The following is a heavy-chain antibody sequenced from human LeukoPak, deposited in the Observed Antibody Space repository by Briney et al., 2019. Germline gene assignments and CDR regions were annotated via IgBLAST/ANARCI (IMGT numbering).Heavy chain of an antibody. CDR1: GGSISSYY. CDR3: ARDDYDSSGNDAFDI. D-gene: IGHD3-22*01. Sequence: SETLSLTCTVSGGSISSYYWSWIRQPPGKGLEWIGYIYYSGSTNYNPSLKSRVTISVDTSKSQFSLKLSSVTAADTAVYYCARDDYDSSGNDAFDIWGQGTMVTVSS. CDR2: IYYSGST. J-gene: IGHJ3*02. V-gene: IGHV4-59*01.